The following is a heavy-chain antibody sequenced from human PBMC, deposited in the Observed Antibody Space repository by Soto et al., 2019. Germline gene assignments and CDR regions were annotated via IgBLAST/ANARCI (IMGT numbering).Heavy chain of an antibody. CDR2: INHSGST. D-gene: IGHD6-19*01. J-gene: IGHJ6*02. V-gene: IGHV4-34*01. CDR1: GESFSGYY. CDR3: AINSGWLDYYYYGMDV. Sequence: SETLSLTCAVYGESFSGYYWSWIRQPPGKGLEWIGEINHSGSTNYNPSLKSRVTISVDTSKNQFSLKLSSVTAADTAVYYCAINSGWLDYYYYGMDVWGQGTTVTVSS.